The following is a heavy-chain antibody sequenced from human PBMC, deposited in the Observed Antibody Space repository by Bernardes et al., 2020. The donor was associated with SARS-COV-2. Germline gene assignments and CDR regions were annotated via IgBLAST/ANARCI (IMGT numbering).Heavy chain of an antibody. CDR3: AGSSCGIDCYIGGLRSWDYGMDV. D-gene: IGHD2-21*02. J-gene: IGHJ6*02. CDR1: GGSISSSNYY. CDR2: IYSSGSS. V-gene: IGHV4-39*01. Sequence: TLSLTCTVSGGSISSSNYYWGWIRQPPGKGLEWIGSIYSSGSSYYNPSLQSRVRESVDTSKNQFSLELSFVTAADTAVYYCAGSSCGIDCYIGGLRSWDYGMDVWGHGTTVTVSS.